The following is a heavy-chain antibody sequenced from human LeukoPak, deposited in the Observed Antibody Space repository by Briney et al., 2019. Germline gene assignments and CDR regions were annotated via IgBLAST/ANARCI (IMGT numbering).Heavy chain of an antibody. Sequence: SETLSLTCAVSGGSISSGGYSWSWIRQPPGKGLEWIGYIYHSGSTYYNPSLKSRVTISVDTSKNQFSLKLSSVTAADTAVYYCARSGTYYDFWSGYYRYWYFDLWGRGTLVTVSS. V-gene: IGHV4-30-2*02. CDR2: IYHSGST. D-gene: IGHD3-3*01. CDR3: ARSGTYYDFWSGYYRYWYFDL. CDR1: GGSISSGGYS. J-gene: IGHJ2*01.